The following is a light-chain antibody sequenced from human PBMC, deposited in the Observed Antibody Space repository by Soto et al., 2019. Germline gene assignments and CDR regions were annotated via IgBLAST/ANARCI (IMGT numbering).Light chain of an antibody. Sequence: QSALTQPASVSGSPGQSITISCTGTSSDVGAYNFVSWYRQHPGKAPKLIIYNVSERPSGVSNRFSGSKSANTASLTISGLQAEDEADYYCTSSTSRGTYVFGTGTKVTVL. CDR2: NVS. CDR3: TSSTSRGTYV. CDR1: SSDVGAYNF. J-gene: IGLJ1*01. V-gene: IGLV2-14*03.